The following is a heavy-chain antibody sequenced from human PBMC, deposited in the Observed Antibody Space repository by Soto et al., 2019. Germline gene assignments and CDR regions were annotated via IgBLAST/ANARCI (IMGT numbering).Heavy chain of an antibody. J-gene: IGHJ3*02. CDR1: DGSLSSYY. CDR3: ASQVYFSGASCYSHPCDAFDI. D-gene: IGHD2-15*01. V-gene: IGHV4-59*08. CDR2: ISHSGST. Sequence: SETLSLTCTVSDGSLSSYYWSWIRQPPGKGLEWIGHISHSGSTSYNPSLKSRVTLSVDTSQNQFSLNLSSVTAADTAVYYCASQVYFSGASCYSHPCDAFDIWGQGTMVTVSS.